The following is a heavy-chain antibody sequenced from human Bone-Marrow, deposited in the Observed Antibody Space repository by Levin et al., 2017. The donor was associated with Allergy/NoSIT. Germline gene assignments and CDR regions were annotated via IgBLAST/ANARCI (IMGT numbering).Heavy chain of an antibody. Sequence: ASVKVSCKASGYTFTGYYIHWVRQAPGQGLEWMGRINPNSGGTNFAQKFQGRVTMTRDTSINTAYMELSSLRSDDTAVYYCAKERGAGAWYKDYWGHGTLVTVSS. CDR3: AKERGAGAWYKDY. J-gene: IGHJ4*01. D-gene: IGHD6-19*01. CDR1: GYTFTGYY. CDR2: INPNSGGT. V-gene: IGHV1-2*06.